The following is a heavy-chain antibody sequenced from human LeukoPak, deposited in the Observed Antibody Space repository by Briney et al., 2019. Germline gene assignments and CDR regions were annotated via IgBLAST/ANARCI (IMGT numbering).Heavy chain of an antibody. CDR1: GGSISSYY. J-gene: IGHJ6*03. Sequence: SETLSLTCTVSGGSISSYYWSWIRQPAGKGLEWIGRIYTSGSTNYNPSLKSRVTMPVDTSKNQFSLKLSSVTAADTAVYYCARESGSYADYYYYYMDVWGKGTTVTVSS. CDR3: ARESGSYADYYYYYMDV. D-gene: IGHD1-26*01. V-gene: IGHV4-4*07. CDR2: IYTSGST.